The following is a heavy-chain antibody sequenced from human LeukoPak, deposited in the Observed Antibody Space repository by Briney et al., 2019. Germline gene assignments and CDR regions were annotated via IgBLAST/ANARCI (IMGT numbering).Heavy chain of an antibody. CDR3: ARDLVTVTKGFDI. J-gene: IGHJ3*02. D-gene: IGHD4-17*01. V-gene: IGHV4-39*07. CDR1: GGSVSSSTFY. CDR2: VHYTGST. Sequence: SETLSLTCTVSGGSVSSSTFYWGWIRQPPGKGLEWIASVHYTGSTFYNPSLKSRVTISMDTSKTQFSLKLSSVTAADTAVYYCARDLVTVTKGFDIWGQGTMVSVSS.